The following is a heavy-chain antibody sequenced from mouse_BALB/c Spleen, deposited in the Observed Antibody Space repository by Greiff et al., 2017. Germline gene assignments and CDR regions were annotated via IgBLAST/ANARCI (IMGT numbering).Heavy chain of an antibody. J-gene: IGHJ1*01. V-gene: IGHV3-8*02. D-gene: IGHD1-1*01. Sequence: VQLKESGPSLVKPSQTLSLTCSVTGYSITSGYWNWIRKFPGNKLEYMGYISYSGSTYYNPSLKSRISITRDTSKNQYYLQLNSVTTEDTATYYCAIGYGSSRWYFDVWGAGTTVTVSS. CDR2: ISYSGST. CDR1: GYSITSGY. CDR3: AIGYGSSRWYFDV.